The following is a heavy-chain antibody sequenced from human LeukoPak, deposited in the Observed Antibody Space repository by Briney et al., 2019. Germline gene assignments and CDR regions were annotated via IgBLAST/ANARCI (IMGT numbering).Heavy chain of an antibody. Sequence: AGGSLRLSCAASGFTFDDYGMSWVRQAPGKGLEWVSGIDWSDRSTGYADSVKGRFTISRDNAKNSLYLQMISLRAEDTAFYFCTKDRSGYYDGPFDIWGQGTTVTDSS. V-gene: IGHV3-20*04. J-gene: IGHJ3*02. CDR3: TKDRSGYYDGPFDI. CDR2: IDWSDRST. CDR1: GFTFDDYG. D-gene: IGHD3-22*01.